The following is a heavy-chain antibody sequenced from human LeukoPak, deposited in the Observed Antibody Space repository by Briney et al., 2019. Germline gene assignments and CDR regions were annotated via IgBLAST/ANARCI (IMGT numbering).Heavy chain of an antibody. CDR1: GFTFSSYT. CDR3: ARRGVSGTSDY. Sequence: GGSLRLSCAASGFTFSSYTMSWVRQAPGKGLEWVSSITAGDSTYYADSVKGRFTISRDNSRNTLSLQMDSLRPADTAAYYCARRGVSGTSDYWGQGTLVTVSS. J-gene: IGHJ4*02. V-gene: IGHV3-23*01. D-gene: IGHD6-19*01. CDR2: ITAGDST.